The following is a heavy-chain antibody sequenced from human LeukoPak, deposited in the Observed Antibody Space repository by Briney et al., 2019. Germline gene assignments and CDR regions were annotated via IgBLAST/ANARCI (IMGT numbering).Heavy chain of an antibody. V-gene: IGHV1-2*02. Sequence: GASVKVSCKASGYTFTGYYMHWVRQAPGQGLELIVWINPNSGGTNYAQKFQGRVTMTRDTSISTAYMELSRLRSDDTVVYYCARAYDILTGYYPNFDYWGQGTLVTVSS. D-gene: IGHD3-9*01. CDR3: ARAYDILTGYYPNFDY. CDR2: INPNSGGT. J-gene: IGHJ4*02. CDR1: GYTFTGYY.